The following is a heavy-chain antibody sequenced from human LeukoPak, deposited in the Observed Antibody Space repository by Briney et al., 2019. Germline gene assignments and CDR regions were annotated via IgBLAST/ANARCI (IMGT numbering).Heavy chain of an antibody. V-gene: IGHV3-7*03. Sequence: GGSLRLSCAASGFRFISYWMTWVRQAPGKGLEWVANIKQDGSEKYYVDSMKGRFTISRDNAKDSVYLRMNSLRAEDTAVYYCARQPDYGDYVDWYFDLWGRGTLVTVSS. D-gene: IGHD4-17*01. CDR3: ARQPDYGDYVDWYFDL. CDR2: IKQDGSEK. CDR1: GFRFISYW. J-gene: IGHJ2*01.